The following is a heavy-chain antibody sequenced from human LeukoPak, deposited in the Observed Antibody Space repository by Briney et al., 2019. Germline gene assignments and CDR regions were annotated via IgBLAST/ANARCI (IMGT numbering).Heavy chain of an antibody. V-gene: IGHV1-46*01. J-gene: IGHJ3*02. D-gene: IGHD3-10*01. Sequence: GASVKVSCTASGYTFTNYYLHWVRQAPGQRLEWMGIINPGGGTTTYAQKFQGRVTMTRDTSTSTVYMELSSLRSEDTAVYYCARGGFTTMVRGVIITLDAFDIWGQGTMVTVSS. CDR1: GYTFTNYY. CDR2: INPGGGTT. CDR3: ARGGFTTMVRGVIITLDAFDI.